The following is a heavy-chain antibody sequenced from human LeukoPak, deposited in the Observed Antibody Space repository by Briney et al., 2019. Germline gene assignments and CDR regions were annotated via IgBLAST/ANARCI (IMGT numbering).Heavy chain of an antibody. Sequence: ASVKVSCKASGYTLTSYDINWVRQATGQGLAWMGWMNPNSGNTGYARKFQGRVSMTRNTSISTAYMELSSLRSEDTAVYYCARFGRTVAGASVYYYYMDVWGKGTTVTVSS. D-gene: IGHD6-19*01. J-gene: IGHJ6*03. CDR1: GYTLTSYD. V-gene: IGHV1-8*01. CDR3: ARFGRTVAGASVYYYYMDV. CDR2: MNPNSGNT.